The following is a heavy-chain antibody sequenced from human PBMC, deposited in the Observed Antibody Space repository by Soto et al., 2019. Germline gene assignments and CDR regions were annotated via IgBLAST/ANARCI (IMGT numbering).Heavy chain of an antibody. V-gene: IGHV3-66*01. CDR2: IDSDGDT. J-gene: IGHJ4*02. D-gene: IGHD2-2*02. CDR3: ARGHYTSPPGYFDY. CDR1: GFTVRSNY. Sequence: EVQLVESGGGLVQPGGSLRLSCATSGFTVRSNYMSWVRQAPGKGLEWVSLIDSDGDTYYADSVKGRFTISRDNSKNTLYLQMNSLRAEDTAVYYCARGHYTSPPGYFDYWGQGPLVTVSS.